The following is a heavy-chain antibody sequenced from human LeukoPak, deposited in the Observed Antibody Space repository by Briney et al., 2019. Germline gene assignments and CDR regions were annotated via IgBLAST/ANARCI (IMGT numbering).Heavy chain of an antibody. Sequence: PSETLSLTCTVSGGSISTSSYYWSWIRQPPEKRLEWIGTIYYTGSTYYNPSLKSRVTISVDASKYQFSLKLSSVTAADTAVYYCARRPGSGSRHFDYWGQGTLVTVSS. CDR3: ARRPGSGSRHFDY. D-gene: IGHD3-10*01. V-gene: IGHV4-39*01. CDR1: GGSISTSSYY. J-gene: IGHJ4*02. CDR2: IYYTGST.